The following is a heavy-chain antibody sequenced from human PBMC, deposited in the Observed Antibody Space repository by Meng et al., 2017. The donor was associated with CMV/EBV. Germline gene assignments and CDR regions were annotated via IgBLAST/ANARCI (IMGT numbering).Heavy chain of an antibody. CDR2: IYPNSGGT. D-gene: IGHD1-1*01. Sequence: QLVQPGDGVRSPGASGKVSFQTPGYRFSDHYMHWVRQAPGQGLEWMGWIYPNSGGTHYAQKFQDRVTMTRDTSISTVYMELSRLTSDDTAVYYCVRDHNWGPDYWGQGTLVTVSS. CDR1: GYRFSDHY. J-gene: IGHJ4*02. CDR3: VRDHNWGPDY. V-gene: IGHV1-2*02.